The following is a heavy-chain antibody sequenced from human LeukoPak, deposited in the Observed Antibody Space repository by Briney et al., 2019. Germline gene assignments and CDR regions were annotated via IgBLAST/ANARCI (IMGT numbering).Heavy chain of an antibody. J-gene: IGHJ6*02. Sequence: GGSLRLSCAASGFTFSSYAMHWVRQAPGKGLEWVAVISYDGSNKYYADSVKGRFTISRDNSRNTLYLQMNSLRAEDTAVYYCARVRITMVRTPYGMDVWGQGTTVTVSS. D-gene: IGHD3-10*01. V-gene: IGHV3-30-3*01. CDR3: ARVRITMVRTPYGMDV. CDR2: ISYDGSNK. CDR1: GFTFSSYA.